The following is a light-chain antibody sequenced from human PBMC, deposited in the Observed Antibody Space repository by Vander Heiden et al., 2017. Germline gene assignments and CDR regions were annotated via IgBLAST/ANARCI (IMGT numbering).Light chain of an antibody. Sequence: IVMTQSPLSLPVTPGEPASISCRSSQSLLHSNGYNYLDWNLQKPGQSPQLLIYLGSNRASGVPDRFSGSGSGTDFTLKISRVEAEDVGVYYCMQALQTRTFGQGTKVEIK. CDR1: QSLLHSNGYNY. V-gene: IGKV2-28*01. CDR3: MQALQTRT. CDR2: LGS. J-gene: IGKJ1*01.